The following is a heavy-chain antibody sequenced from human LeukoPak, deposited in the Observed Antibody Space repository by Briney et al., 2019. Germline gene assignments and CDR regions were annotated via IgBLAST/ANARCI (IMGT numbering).Heavy chain of an antibody. D-gene: IGHD5-18*01. Sequence: SETLSLTCTVSGGSISSYCWSWIRQPPGKGLEWIGYIYYSGSTNYNPSLKSRVTISVDTSKNQFSLKLSSVTAADTAVYYCARDNVDTAISTNYYYYYGMDVWGQGTTVTVSS. CDR3: ARDNVDTAISTNYYYYYGMDV. CDR1: GGSISSYC. CDR2: IYYSGST. J-gene: IGHJ6*02. V-gene: IGHV4-59*01.